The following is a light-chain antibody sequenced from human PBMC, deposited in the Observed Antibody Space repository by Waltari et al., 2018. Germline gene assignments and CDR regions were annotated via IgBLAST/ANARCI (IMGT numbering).Light chain of an antibody. Sequence: SYVLTQPPSVSVAPGKTATITCGGDNIGSKSVHWYRQKPGQAPELVIYYDSGRPSGTPERFSGSNSGSTATLTISRVEAGEEADYYCQVWDSSSDHWVFGGGTKLTVL. CDR1: NIGSKS. CDR2: YDS. V-gene: IGLV3-21*04. CDR3: QVWDSSSDHWV. J-gene: IGLJ3*02.